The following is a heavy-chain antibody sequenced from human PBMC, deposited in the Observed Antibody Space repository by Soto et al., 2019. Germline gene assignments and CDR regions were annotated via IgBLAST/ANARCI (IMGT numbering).Heavy chain of an antibody. J-gene: IGHJ4*02. CDR3: ARDDTLAYCGGDCYSFDY. Sequence: QVQLVQSGAEVKKPGASVKVSCKASGYTFTSYDINWVRQATGQGLEWMGWMNPNSGNTGYAQKFQGRVTMTRNTSISTAYMELSSLRSEDTTVYYCARDDTLAYCGGDCYSFDYWGQGTLVTVSS. V-gene: IGHV1-8*01. CDR1: GYTFTSYD. D-gene: IGHD2-21*02. CDR2: MNPNSGNT.